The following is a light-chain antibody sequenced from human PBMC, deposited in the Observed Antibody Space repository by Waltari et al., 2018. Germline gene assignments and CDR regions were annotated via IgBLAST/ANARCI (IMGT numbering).Light chain of an antibody. J-gene: IGLJ3*02. Sequence: QSALTQPRSVSGSPGQSVTISCTGSSSDVGAYNYVSWYQHHPGKAPKLMIYDVTKPPSGVPDRFSGSKSGDTASLTMSGLLAEDEADYYCCSYAGSYTWVFGGGTKLTVL. CDR2: DVT. CDR1: SSDVGAYNY. CDR3: CSYAGSYTWV. V-gene: IGLV2-11*01.